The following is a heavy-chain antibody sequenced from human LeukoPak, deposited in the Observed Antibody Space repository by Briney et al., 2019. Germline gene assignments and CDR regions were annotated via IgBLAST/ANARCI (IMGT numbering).Heavy chain of an antibody. CDR2: INDSGDT. V-gene: IGHV4-39*01. D-gene: IGHD3-10*01. CDR1: GGSISTRSYY. J-gene: IGHJ4*02. Sequence: SETLSLTCTVSGGSISTRSYYWGWIRQPPGKGLEWIGNINDSGDTYYNPSLKSRITISVDTSKNQFSLKMSSVTAADAAMYYCAVGYYYGYSYWGQGTLVTASS. CDR3: AVGYYYGYSY.